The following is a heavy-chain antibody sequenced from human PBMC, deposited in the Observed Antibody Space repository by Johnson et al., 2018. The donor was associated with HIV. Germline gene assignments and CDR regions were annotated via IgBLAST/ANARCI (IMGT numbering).Heavy chain of an antibody. D-gene: IGHD5/OR15-5a*01. Sequence: QVQLVESGGGVVQPGRSLRLSCAASGFTFSNAWMSWVRQAPGKGLEWVAVISYDGSNKYYADSVKGRFTISRDNSKNTLYLQMNSLRAEDTAVYYCAKDLRVYTCDAFDIWGQGTMVTVSS. V-gene: IGHV3-30*18. CDR1: GFTFSNAW. CDR3: AKDLRVYTCDAFDI. J-gene: IGHJ3*02. CDR2: ISYDGSNK.